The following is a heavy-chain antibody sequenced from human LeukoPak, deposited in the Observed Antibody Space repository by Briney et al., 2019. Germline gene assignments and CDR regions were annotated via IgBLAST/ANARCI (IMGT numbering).Heavy chain of an antibody. V-gene: IGHV4-34*01. CDR1: GGSFSGYY. CDR3: ARGLGTRLKQLWLQDY. Sequence: SETLSLTCAVYGGSFSGYYWRWIRQPPGKGLEWIGEINHSGSTNYNPSLKSRVTISVDTSKNQFSLKLSSVTAADTAVYYCARGLGTRLKQLWLQDYWGQGTLVTVSS. CDR2: INHSGST. J-gene: IGHJ4*02. D-gene: IGHD5-18*01.